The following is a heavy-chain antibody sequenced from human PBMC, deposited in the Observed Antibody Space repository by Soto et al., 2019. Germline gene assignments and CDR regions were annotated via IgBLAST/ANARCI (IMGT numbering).Heavy chain of an antibody. D-gene: IGHD3-16*02. CDR3: ARGFVDYVWGSYLAPPPDNWFDP. CDR1: GCSFTSYW. V-gene: IGHV5-51*01. J-gene: IGHJ5*02. CDR2: IYPGDSDT. Sequence: GESLKISCKGSGCSFTSYWIGWVRQMPGKGLEWMGIIYPGDSDTRYSPSFQGQVTISADKSISTAYLQWSSLKASDTAMYYCARGFVDYVWGSYLAPPPDNWFDPWGQGTLVTSPQ.